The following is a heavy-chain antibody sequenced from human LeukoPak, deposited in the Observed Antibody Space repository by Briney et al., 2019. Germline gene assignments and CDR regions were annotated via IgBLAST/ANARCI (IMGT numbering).Heavy chain of an antibody. D-gene: IGHD1-26*01. Sequence: PGGSLRLSCAASGFSFNSYTMNWVRQAPGKGLEWLSAITSSGDSTYYADSVKGRFTISRDNSKNTLYMQMNSLRAEDTAVYYCAKSGSYWDYWGQGILVTVSS. CDR3: AKSGSYWDY. CDR1: GFSFNSYT. CDR2: ITSSGDST. V-gene: IGHV3-23*01. J-gene: IGHJ4*02.